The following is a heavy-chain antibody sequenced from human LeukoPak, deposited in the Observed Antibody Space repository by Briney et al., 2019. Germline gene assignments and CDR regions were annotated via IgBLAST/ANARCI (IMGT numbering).Heavy chain of an antibody. CDR1: GGSISSGGYY. J-gene: IGHJ2*01. CDR3: AHPNYDFWSGNPLSAFDL. V-gene: IGHV4-39*01. Sequence: SETLSLTCTVSGGSISSGGYYWGWIRQPPGKGLEWIGSIYYSGSTYYNPSLKSRVTISVDTSKNQFSLKLSSVTAADTAVYYCAHPNYDFWSGNPLSAFDLWGRGTLVTVSS. D-gene: IGHD3-3*01. CDR2: IYYSGST.